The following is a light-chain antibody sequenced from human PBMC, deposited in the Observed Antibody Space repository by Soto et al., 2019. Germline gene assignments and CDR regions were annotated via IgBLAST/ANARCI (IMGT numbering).Light chain of an antibody. CDR1: SSDVGGYNY. CDR3: SSYAGSSNV. V-gene: IGLV2-8*01. Sequence: QSVLTQPPSASGSPGQSVAISCTGTSSDVGGYNYVSWYQQHPGKALKLMIYEVNKRPSGVPDRFSGSKSGNTASLTVSGLQAEDEADYYCSSYAGSSNVFGTGTKLNVL. J-gene: IGLJ1*01. CDR2: EVN.